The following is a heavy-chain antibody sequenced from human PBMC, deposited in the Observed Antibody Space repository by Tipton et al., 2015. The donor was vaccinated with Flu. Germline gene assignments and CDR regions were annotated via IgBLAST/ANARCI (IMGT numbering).Heavy chain of an antibody. D-gene: IGHD5-12*01. CDR1: GGSIDNNSYY. V-gene: IGHV4-39*02. Sequence: TLSLTCSVSGGSIDNNSYYWNWIRQSPGKGLEWIGSVDHSGSTSYNPSLKGRVTMSVDTSKNQFSLKLNSLTAADTAVYYCARDIVSSGSGYDYQFDYWGQGTLVTVSS. CDR3: ARDIVSSGSGYDYQFDY. CDR2: VDHSGST. J-gene: IGHJ4*02.